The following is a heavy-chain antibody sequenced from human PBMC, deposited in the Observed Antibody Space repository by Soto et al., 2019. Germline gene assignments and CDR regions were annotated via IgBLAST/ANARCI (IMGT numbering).Heavy chain of an antibody. V-gene: IGHV3-7*01. CDR3: ARVAPDYYFGWDQTHYYYYYMDV. D-gene: IGHD2-21*02. CDR1: GFTFSSYW. CDR2: IKQDGSEK. Sequence: GGSLRLSCAASGFTFSSYWMSWVRQAPGKGLEWVANIKQDGSEKYYVDSVKGRFTISRDNAKNSLYLQMNSLRAEDTAVYYCARVAPDYYFGWDQTHYYYYYMDVWGKGTTVTVSS. J-gene: IGHJ6*03.